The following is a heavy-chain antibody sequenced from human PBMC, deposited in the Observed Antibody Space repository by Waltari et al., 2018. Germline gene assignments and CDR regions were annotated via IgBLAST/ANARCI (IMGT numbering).Heavy chain of an antibody. CDR1: GGSFSGHY. J-gene: IGHJ5*02. CDR2: INHRGST. D-gene: IGHD5-18*01. CDR3: ARVRGGYSYGLGEAARNWFDP. V-gene: IGHV4-34*01. Sequence: QAQLQQRGAGRLKPSETLSLTCAVHGGSFSGHYWSGIRPPPGKALEWIGEINHRGSTNYNPSLKSRVTISVDTSKNQFSLKLSSVTAADTAVYYCARVRGGYSYGLGEAARNWFDPWGQGTLVTVSS.